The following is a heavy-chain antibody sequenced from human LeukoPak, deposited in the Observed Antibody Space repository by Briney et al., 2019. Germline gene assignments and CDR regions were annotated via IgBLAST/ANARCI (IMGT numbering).Heavy chain of an antibody. V-gene: IGHV3-30*18. J-gene: IGHJ4*02. Sequence: SGGPLRLSCAASGFTFSSYGMHWVRQAPGKGLEWVTVISYDGSERYYADFVKGRFTISRDNSRNTLYLQMNSLRVEDTAVYYCAKRGEMATKSLDYWGQGTLVTVSS. CDR1: GFTFSSYG. D-gene: IGHD5-24*01. CDR3: AKRGEMATKSLDY. CDR2: ISYDGSER.